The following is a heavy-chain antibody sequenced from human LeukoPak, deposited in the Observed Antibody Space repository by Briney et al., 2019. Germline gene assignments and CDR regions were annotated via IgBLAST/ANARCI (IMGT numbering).Heavy chain of an antibody. Sequence: GGSLRHSCAASGFTFDDYTMHWVRQAPGKGLEWVSLISWDGGSTYYADSVKGRFTISRDNSKNSLYLQMNSLRTEDTALYYCAKDGSGTQQSSYYYYGMDVWGQGTTVTVSS. V-gene: IGHV3-43*01. CDR2: ISWDGGST. D-gene: IGHD3-10*01. CDR3: AKDGSGTQQSSYYYYGMDV. J-gene: IGHJ6*02. CDR1: GFTFDDYT.